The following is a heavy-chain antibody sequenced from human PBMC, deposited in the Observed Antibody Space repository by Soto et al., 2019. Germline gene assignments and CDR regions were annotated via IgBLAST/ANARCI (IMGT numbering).Heavy chain of an antibody. CDR1: GFSLSTSGVG. CDR2: IFWDDDK. CDR3: THHGYYYYGMDV. Sequence: QITLKESGPTLVKPTQTLTLTCTFSGFSLSTSGVGVGWIRQPPGKALEWLALIFWDDDKRYSPSLKSRLTITKDTSKNQVVLTMTNMDPVDAATYYCTHHGYYYYGMDVWGQGTTVTVSS. J-gene: IGHJ6*02. V-gene: IGHV2-5*02.